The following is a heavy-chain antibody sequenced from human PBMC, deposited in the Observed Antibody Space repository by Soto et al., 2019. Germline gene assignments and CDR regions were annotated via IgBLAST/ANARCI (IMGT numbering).Heavy chain of an antibody. CDR2: IYYSGST. V-gene: IGHV4-39*01. CDR1: GGSISSSSYY. Sequence: SETLSLTCTVSGGSISSSSYYWGWIRQPPGKGLEWIGSIYYSGSTYYNPSLKSRVTISVDTSKNQFSLKLSSVTAADTAVYYCARTLDYDYIWGSYRQPPAFDIWGQGTMVTVSS. CDR3: ARTLDYDYIWGSYRQPPAFDI. D-gene: IGHD3-16*02. J-gene: IGHJ3*02.